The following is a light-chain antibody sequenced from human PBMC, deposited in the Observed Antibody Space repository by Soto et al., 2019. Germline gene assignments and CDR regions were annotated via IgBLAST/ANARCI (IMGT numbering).Light chain of an antibody. CDR1: SSDVGGYKY. V-gene: IGLV2-14*01. CDR3: SSYTRSSTYV. J-gene: IGLJ1*01. Sequence: QSALTQPASVSGSPGQSITISCTGTSSDVGGYKYVSWYQHHPGKAPKLMIYEVSNRPSGVSNRFSGSKSGNTASLTISGLQAEDEADYYCSSYTRSSTYVFGTGTKVTVL. CDR2: EVS.